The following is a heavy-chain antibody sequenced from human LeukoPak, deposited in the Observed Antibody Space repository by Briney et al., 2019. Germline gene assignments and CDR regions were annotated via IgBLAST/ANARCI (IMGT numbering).Heavy chain of an antibody. CDR1: GYSISSGYY. Sequence: SETLSLTCTVSGYSISSGYYWGWIRQPPGKGLEWIGSIYHSGSTYYNPSLKSRVTISVDTSKNQFSLKLSSVTAADTAVYYCARGGAIEYYFDYWGQGTLVTVSS. CDR2: IYHSGST. V-gene: IGHV4-38-2*02. J-gene: IGHJ4*02. D-gene: IGHD1-26*01. CDR3: ARGGAIEYYFDY.